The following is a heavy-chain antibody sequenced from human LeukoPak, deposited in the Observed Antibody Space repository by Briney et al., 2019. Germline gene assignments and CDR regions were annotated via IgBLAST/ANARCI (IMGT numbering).Heavy chain of an antibody. CDR1: GYTFTGYY. CDR2: INSNSGGT. D-gene: IGHD6-13*01. Sequence: GASVKVSCKASGYTFTGYYMNWVRQAPGQGLEWMGRINSNSGGTNYAQKFQGRVTMTRDTSISTAYMELSGLRSEDTAVYYCARDPIGSRWPYYFDYWGQGTLVTVSS. CDR3: ARDPIGSRWPYYFDY. J-gene: IGHJ4*02. V-gene: IGHV1-2*06.